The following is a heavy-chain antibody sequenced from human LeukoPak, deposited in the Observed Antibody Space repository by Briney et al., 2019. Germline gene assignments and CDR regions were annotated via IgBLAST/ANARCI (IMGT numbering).Heavy chain of an antibody. J-gene: IGHJ4*02. V-gene: IGHV3-23*01. CDR3: AKLPRSSWLPSCD. CDR1: GFTFRNAW. CDR2: ISGSGGST. Sequence: GSLRLSCAASGFTFRNAWMSWVRQAPGKGLEWVSAISGSGGSTYYADSVKGRFTISRDNSKNTLYLQMNSLRAEDTAVYYCAKLPRSSWLPSCDWGQGTLVTVSS. D-gene: IGHD6-13*01.